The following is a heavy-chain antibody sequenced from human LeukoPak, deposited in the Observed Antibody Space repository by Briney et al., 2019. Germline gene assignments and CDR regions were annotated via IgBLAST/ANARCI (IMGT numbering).Heavy chain of an antibody. CDR3: ATYTHWVAGDV. Sequence: PGGSLRLSCAASGFTFSDSWMSWVRQAPGKGLEWVANMDQDGSEKVYVDSVKGRFTISRDNARNTLYLQMGSLRAEDTAVYYCATYTHWVAGDVWGQGTTVTVSS. D-gene: IGHD3-16*01. V-gene: IGHV3-7*01. CDR2: MDQDGSEK. J-gene: IGHJ6*02. CDR1: GFTFSDSW.